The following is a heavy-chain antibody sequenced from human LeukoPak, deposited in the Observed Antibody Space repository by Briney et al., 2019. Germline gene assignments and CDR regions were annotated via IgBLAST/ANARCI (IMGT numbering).Heavy chain of an antibody. CDR1: GYSFTSYW. Sequence: GESLKISCKGSGYSFTSYWIGWVRQMPGKGLEWMGIIYPGDSDTRYSPSFQGQVTISADKSINTAYLQWGSLKASDTAMYYCARHSPLYSSGWYMYWGQGTLVTVSS. J-gene: IGHJ4*02. V-gene: IGHV5-51*01. CDR3: ARHSPLYSSGWYMY. CDR2: IYPGDSDT. D-gene: IGHD6-19*01.